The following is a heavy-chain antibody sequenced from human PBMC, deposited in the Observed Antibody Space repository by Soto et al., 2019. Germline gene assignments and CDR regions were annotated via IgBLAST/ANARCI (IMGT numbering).Heavy chain of an antibody. CDR1: GYTFTGYY. CDR3: ARDLRFLEWLLSVSSYYYYGMDV. J-gene: IGHJ6*02. D-gene: IGHD3-3*01. Sequence: ASVKVSCKASGYTFTGYYMHWVRQAPGQGLEWMGWINPNSGGTNYAQKFQGWVTMTRDTSISTAYMELSRLRSEDTAVYYCARDLRFLEWLLSVSSYYYYGMDVWGQGTTVTVSS. V-gene: IGHV1-2*04. CDR2: INPNSGGT.